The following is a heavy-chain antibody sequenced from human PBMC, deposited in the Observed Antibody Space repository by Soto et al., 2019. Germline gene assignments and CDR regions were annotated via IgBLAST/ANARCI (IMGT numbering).Heavy chain of an antibody. CDR1: GFSLSSTRMA. Sequence: QITLKESGPTLVKPTQTLTLTCTFSGFSLSSTRMAVGWIRQPPGKALEWLALIYWDDDKRYSPFLKSRLTITKDTSKTPAVLTMLNMDPVDTARYYCAHIVVAGLGYYFDYWGQGTLVTVSS. V-gene: IGHV2-5*02. CDR2: IYWDDDK. CDR3: AHIVVAGLGYYFDY. J-gene: IGHJ4*02. D-gene: IGHD6-19*01.